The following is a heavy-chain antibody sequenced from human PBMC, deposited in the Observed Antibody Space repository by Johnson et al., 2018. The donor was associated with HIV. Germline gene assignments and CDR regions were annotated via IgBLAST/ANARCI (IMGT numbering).Heavy chain of an antibody. V-gene: IGHV3-66*01. CDR1: GFSFSAYY. Sequence: VQLVESGGGVVKPGGSLRLSCEASGFSFSAYYMTWIRQAPGKGLEWVSVIYSGGSTYYADSVNGRFTISRDNSRHTLYLQMTSLRAEDTAVYYCARGINGQSWAFDIWGQGTMVAVSS. CDR3: ARGINGQSWAFDI. CDR2: IYSGGST. J-gene: IGHJ3*02. D-gene: IGHD2-8*01.